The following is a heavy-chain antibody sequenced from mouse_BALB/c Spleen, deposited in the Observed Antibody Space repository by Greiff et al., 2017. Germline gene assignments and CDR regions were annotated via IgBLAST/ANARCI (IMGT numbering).Heavy chain of an antibody. CDR3: ARDRPLYDGSFDY. D-gene: IGHD2-3*01. J-gene: IGHJ2*01. Sequence: VQGVESGPGLVAPSQSLSITCTVSGFSLTSYGVHWVRQPPGKGLEWLGVIWAGGSTNYNSALMSRLSISKDNSKSQVFLKMNSLQTDDTAMYYCARDRPLYDGSFDYWGQGTTLTVSS. CDR1: GFSLTSYG. CDR2: IWAGGST. V-gene: IGHV2-9*02.